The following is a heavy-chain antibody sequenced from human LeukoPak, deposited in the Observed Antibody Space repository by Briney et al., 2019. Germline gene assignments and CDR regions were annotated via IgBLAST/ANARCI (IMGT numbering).Heavy chain of an antibody. Sequence: ASVKVSCKASGYTFSGFGINWVRQAPGQGLEWMGWINPNSGGTNYAQKFQGRVTMTRDTSISTAYMELSRLRSGDTAVYYCARGDYYYYYYMDVWGKGTTVTVSS. CDR2: INPNSGGT. J-gene: IGHJ6*03. CDR1: GYTFSGFG. CDR3: ARGDYYYYYYMDV. V-gene: IGHV1-2*02.